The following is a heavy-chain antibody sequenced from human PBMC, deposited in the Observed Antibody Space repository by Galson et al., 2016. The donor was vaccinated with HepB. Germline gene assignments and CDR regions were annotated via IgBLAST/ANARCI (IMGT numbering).Heavy chain of an antibody. J-gene: IGHJ4*02. CDR3: ARHITVSGTRGFDY. CDR2: IYHTGST. CDR1: GGSISANW. V-gene: IGHV4-4*02. Sequence: SETLSLTCTVSGGSISANWWSWVRRPPAKGLEWIGKIYHTGSTYYNPSLNSRVSISIDESKNQLSLRLTSVTAADTAVYYCARHITVSGTRGFDYWGQGILVTVSS. D-gene: IGHD2-8*01.